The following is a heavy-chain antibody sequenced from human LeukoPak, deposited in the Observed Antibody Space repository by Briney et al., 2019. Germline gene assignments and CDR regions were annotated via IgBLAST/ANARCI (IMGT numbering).Heavy chain of an antibody. CDR3: ARVSDHDSSGYCIDY. CDR2: INPNSGGT. V-gene: IGHV1-2*04. Sequence: ASVKVSCKASGYTFTSYGISWVRQAPGQGLEWMGWINPNSGGTNYAQKFQGWVTMTRDTSISTAYMELSRLRSDDTAVYYCARVSDHDSSGYCIDYWGQGTLVTVSS. D-gene: IGHD3-22*01. CDR1: GYTFTSYG. J-gene: IGHJ4*02.